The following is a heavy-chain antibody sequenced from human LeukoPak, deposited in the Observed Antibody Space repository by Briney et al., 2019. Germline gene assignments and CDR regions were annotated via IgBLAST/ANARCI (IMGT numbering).Heavy chain of an antibody. CDR2: INPSGGST. CDR1: GYTFTSYY. V-gene: IGHV1-46*01. D-gene: IGHD4-23*01. CDR3: ARDGGAMVVTRNWFDP. J-gene: IGHJ5*02. Sequence: ASVKVSCKASGYTFTSYYMHWVRQAPGQGLEWMGIINPSGGSTSYAQKFQGRVTMTRDTSTSTVYMELSSLRSEDTAVYYCARDGGAMVVTRNWFDPWGQGTLVTASS.